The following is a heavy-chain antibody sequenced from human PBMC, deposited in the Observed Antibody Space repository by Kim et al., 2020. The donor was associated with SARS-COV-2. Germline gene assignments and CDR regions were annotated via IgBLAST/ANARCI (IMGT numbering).Heavy chain of an antibody. Sequence: ASVKVSCKVSGYTLTELSMHWVRQAPGKGLEWMGGFDPEDGETIYAQKFQGRVTMTEDTSTDTAYMELSSPRSEDTAVYYCATGKDSSGLNWYFDLWGRGTLVTVSS. CDR3: ATGKDSSGLNWYFDL. D-gene: IGHD3-22*01. V-gene: IGHV1-24*01. J-gene: IGHJ2*01. CDR2: FDPEDGET. CDR1: GYTLTELS.